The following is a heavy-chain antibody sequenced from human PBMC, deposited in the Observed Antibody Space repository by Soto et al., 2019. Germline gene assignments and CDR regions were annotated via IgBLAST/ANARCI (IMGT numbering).Heavy chain of an antibody. V-gene: IGHV3-74*01. J-gene: IGHJ6*03. CDR3: ARDPDYGDYYYYYMDV. CDR1: GFTFSSYW. Sequence: GGSLRLSCAASGFTFSSYWMHWVRQAPGKGLVWVSRINSDGSSTSYADSVKGRFTISRDNAKNTLYLQMNSLRAEDTAVYYCARDPDYGDYYYYYMDVWGKGTTVTVSS. CDR2: INSDGSST. D-gene: IGHD4-17*01.